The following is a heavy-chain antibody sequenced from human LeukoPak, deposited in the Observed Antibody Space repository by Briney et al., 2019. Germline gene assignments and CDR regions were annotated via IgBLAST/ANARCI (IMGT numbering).Heavy chain of an antibody. Sequence: SETLSLTCSVSGGSMTHYFWSWIRQPAGKGLEWIGHIYLSGSTNYNPSLRGRVTMSITTSPRQFTLKLSSVTAADTAVYCARDYGDVYDWGQGTLVTVSS. D-gene: IGHD5/OR15-5a*01. V-gene: IGHV4-4*07. CDR2: IYLSGST. CDR1: GGSMTHYF. CDR3: ARDYGDVYD. J-gene: IGHJ4*02.